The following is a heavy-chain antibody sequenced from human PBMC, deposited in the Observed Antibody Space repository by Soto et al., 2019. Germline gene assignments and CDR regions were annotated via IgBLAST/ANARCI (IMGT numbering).Heavy chain of an antibody. Sequence: SETLSLTCTVSGGSISSGDYYWSWIRQPPGKGLEWIGYIYYSGSTYYNPSLKSRVTISVDTSKNQFSLKLSSVTAADTAVYYCARGRGLWFGDRLQNWFDPWGQGTLVTVSS. V-gene: IGHV4-30-4*01. CDR1: GGSISSGDYY. J-gene: IGHJ5*02. CDR3: ARGRGLWFGDRLQNWFDP. CDR2: IYYSGST. D-gene: IGHD3-10*01.